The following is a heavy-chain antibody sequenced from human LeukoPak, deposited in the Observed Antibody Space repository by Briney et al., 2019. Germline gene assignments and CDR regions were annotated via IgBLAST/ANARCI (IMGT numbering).Heavy chain of an antibody. Sequence: SGTLSLTCAVSGGSISSSNWWSWVRQPPGKGLEWIGEIYHSGSTNYNPSLKSRVTISVDKSKNQFSLNLTSVTAADTAVCYCARARGLVRGVEPDYWGQGTLVTVSS. CDR3: ARARGLVRGVEPDY. J-gene: IGHJ4*02. V-gene: IGHV4-4*02. CDR1: GGSISSSNW. D-gene: IGHD3-10*01. CDR2: IYHSGST.